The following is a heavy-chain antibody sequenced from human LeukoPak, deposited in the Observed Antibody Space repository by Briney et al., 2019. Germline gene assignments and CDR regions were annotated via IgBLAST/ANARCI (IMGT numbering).Heavy chain of an antibody. V-gene: IGHV1-69*05. CDR3: ATHKDIVVVVAATWPYYFDY. CDR2: IIPIFGTA. D-gene: IGHD2-15*01. J-gene: IGHJ4*02. CDR1: GGTFSSYA. Sequence: SVKVSCKASGGTFSSYAISWVRQAPGQGLEWMGGIIPIFGTANYAQKFQGRVTITTDESTSTAYTGLSSLRSEDTAVYYCATHKDIVVVVAATWPYYFDYWGQGTLVTVSS.